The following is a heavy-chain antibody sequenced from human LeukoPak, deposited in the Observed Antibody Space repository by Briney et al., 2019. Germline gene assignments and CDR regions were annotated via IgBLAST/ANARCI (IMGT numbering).Heavy chain of an antibody. D-gene: IGHD5-18*01. CDR1: GFTFSSYG. J-gene: IGHJ4*02. CDR2: ISYDGSNK. Sequence: GGSLRLSCAASGFTFSSYGMHWVRQAPGKGLEWVAVISYDGSNKYYADSVKGRFTISRDNSKNTLYPQMNSLRAEDTAVYYCAKSLGYSYGSLVVDYWGQGTLVTVSS. V-gene: IGHV3-30*18. CDR3: AKSLGYSYGSLVVDY.